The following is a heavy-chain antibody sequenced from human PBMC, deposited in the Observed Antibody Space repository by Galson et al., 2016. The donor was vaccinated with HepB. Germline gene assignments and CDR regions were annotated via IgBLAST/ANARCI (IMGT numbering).Heavy chain of an antibody. V-gene: IGHV4-39*02. Sequence: SETLSLTCRVSGDSIGSSSYHWAWIRQPPGTGLEWIGSIYYVGRAYYRSSLKSRLTISLDPAKNHISLNLTSVTAADTAVYYCATVPGWESGIYDHWGQGTLVSVSS. CDR3: ATVPGWESGIYDH. J-gene: IGHJ4*02. D-gene: IGHD1-26*01. CDR1: GDSIGSSSYH. CDR2: IYYVGRA.